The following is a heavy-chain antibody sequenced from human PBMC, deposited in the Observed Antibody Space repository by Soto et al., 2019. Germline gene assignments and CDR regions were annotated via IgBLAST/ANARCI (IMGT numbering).Heavy chain of an antibody. CDR1: GYTFTSYG. J-gene: IGHJ1*01. D-gene: IGHD4-17*01. Sequence: GASVKVSCKASGYTFTSYGISWVRQAPGQGLEWMGWISAYNGNTNYAQKLQGRVTMTTDTSTSTAYMELRSLRSDDTAVYYCARTSHPLTVQYFQHWGQGTLVTVSS. V-gene: IGHV1-18*01. CDR2: ISAYNGNT. CDR3: ARTSHPLTVQYFQH.